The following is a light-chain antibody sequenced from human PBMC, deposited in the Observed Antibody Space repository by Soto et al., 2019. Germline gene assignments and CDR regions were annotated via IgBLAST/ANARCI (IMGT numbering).Light chain of an antibody. CDR2: KAS. CDR3: QQYNSYSST. J-gene: IGKJ1*01. Sequence: DIQMTQSPSTLSGSVGDRVTITCRASQTISSWLAWYQQKPGKAPKLLIYKASTLKSGAPSRFSGSGSGTEFTLTISSLQPDDFATYYCQQYNSYSSTFGQGTKV. V-gene: IGKV1-5*03. CDR1: QTISSW.